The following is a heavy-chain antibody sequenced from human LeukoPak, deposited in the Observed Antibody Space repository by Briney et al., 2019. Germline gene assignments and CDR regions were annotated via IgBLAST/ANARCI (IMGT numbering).Heavy chain of an antibody. CDR2: INPSGGST. CDR1: GYTFTSYY. Sequence: GASVKVSCKESGYTFTSYYMHWVRQAPGQGLEWMGIINPSGGSTSYAQKFQGRVTMTRDTSTSTVYMELSSLRSEDTAVYYCARDGGYCSSTSCPPNWFDPWGQGTLVTVSS. D-gene: IGHD2-2*01. J-gene: IGHJ5*02. CDR3: ARDGGYCSSTSCPPNWFDP. V-gene: IGHV1-46*01.